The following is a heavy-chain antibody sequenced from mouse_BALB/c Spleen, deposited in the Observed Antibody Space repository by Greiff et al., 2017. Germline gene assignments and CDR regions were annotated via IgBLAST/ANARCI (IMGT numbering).Heavy chain of an antibody. CDR3: ARSRYGNYWFAY. V-gene: IGHV3-2*02. Sequence: EVKLQESGPGLVKPSQSLSLTCTVTGYSITSDYAWNWIRQFPGNKLEWMGYISYSGSTSYNPSLKSRISITRDTSKNQFFLQLNSVTTEDTATYYCARSRYGNYWFAYWGQGTLVTVSA. J-gene: IGHJ3*01. D-gene: IGHD2-10*02. CDR2: ISYSGST. CDR1: GYSITSDYA.